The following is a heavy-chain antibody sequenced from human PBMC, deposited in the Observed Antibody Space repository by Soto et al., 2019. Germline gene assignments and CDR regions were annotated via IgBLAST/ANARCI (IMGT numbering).Heavy chain of an antibody. Sequence: QLHLQESGPGLVKPSETLSLTCTVSGGSISSSGYYWGWIRQPPGKGLEWIGSIYYSGSTSYNPSLKRRVPLSGDTSKHQLSLQLGSVPAADTAVYYCARRHCNSPRCVPLAPWGQGPLVTVSS. V-gene: IGHV4-39*01. D-gene: IGHD2-2*01. J-gene: IGHJ5*02. CDR1: GGSISSSGYY. CDR2: IYYSGST. CDR3: ARRHCNSPRCVPLAP.